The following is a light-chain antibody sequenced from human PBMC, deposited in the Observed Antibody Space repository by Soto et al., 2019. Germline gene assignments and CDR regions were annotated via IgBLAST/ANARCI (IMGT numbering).Light chain of an antibody. CDR1: ADVSSSY. CDR3: QQYGSSPIT. J-gene: IGKJ5*01. V-gene: IGKV3D-20*01. CDR2: DAS. Sequence: EIVLTQSPATLSFSPGESATLSCGASADVSSSYVAWYQQKSGLAPRLLIHDASSRATGIPDRFSGSKSGTDFTLTIRRLEPEDAGVYYCQQYGSSPITFGQGTRLDLK.